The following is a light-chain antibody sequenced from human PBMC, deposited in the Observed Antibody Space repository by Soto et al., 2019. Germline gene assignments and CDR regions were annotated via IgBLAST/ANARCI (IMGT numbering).Light chain of an antibody. V-gene: IGKV3-20*01. Sequence: EIVLMQSPGTLSLSPGEGATLSCRASQSVNSNYLAWYQQKPGQTPTVLIFDTSRRATGVPDRFSGSGSGTDFTLTISRLEPDYFAVYYCQQYGSSQFTVGPGTKVNIK. J-gene: IGKJ3*01. CDR2: DTS. CDR1: QSVNSNY. CDR3: QQYGSSQFT.